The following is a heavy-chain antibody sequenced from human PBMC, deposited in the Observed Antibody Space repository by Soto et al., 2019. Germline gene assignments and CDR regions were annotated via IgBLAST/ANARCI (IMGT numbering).Heavy chain of an antibody. D-gene: IGHD3-9*01. Sequence: SLRLSCAASGFTFSSYSMNWVRQAPGKGLEWVSSISSSSSYIYYADSVKGRFTISRDNAKNSIYLQMNSLKIEDTAVYYCARGPDVLTGYYGPNEYWGQGTLVTVSS. CDR1: GFTFSSYS. V-gene: IGHV3-21*04. J-gene: IGHJ4*02. CDR2: ISSSSSYI. CDR3: ARGPDVLTGYYGPNEY.